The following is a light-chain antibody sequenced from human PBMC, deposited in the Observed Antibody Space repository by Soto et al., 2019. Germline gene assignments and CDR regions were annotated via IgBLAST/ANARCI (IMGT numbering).Light chain of an antibody. CDR2: AAS. CDR1: QSVSSK. V-gene: IGKV3-15*01. CDR3: QQYYNWQPR. J-gene: IGKJ1*01. Sequence: EILMTQSPATLSVSPGERVTLSCRASQSVSSKLAWYQQRPGQAPRLLIYAASTRATGVPSRFSGSGSGTEFIFTISSLQSEDNALYYCQQYYNWQPRFGQGTKV.